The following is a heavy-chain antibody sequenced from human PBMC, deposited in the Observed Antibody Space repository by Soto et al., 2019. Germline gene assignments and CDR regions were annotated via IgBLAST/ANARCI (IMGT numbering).Heavy chain of an antibody. D-gene: IGHD5-18*01. CDR3: ARAVDAAMDPLDY. CDR2: TSDDGDIQ. CDR1: GFDFRQYA. Sequence: ESGGGVAQPGRSLRLSCAASGFDFRQYAMHWVRQSPGKGPEWVAITSDDGDIQYYADSVKGRFTISRDNSKNTLYLQMTTLRSEDAAVYFCARAVDAAMDPLDYWGQGTLVTVSS. V-gene: IGHV3-30-3*01. J-gene: IGHJ4*02.